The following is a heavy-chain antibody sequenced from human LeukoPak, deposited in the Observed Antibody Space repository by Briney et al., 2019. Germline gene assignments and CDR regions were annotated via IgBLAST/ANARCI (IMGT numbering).Heavy chain of an antibody. CDR2: IYYSGRT. J-gene: IGHJ4*02. CDR1: GGSITSSSYY. V-gene: IGHV4-39*07. D-gene: IGHD3-3*01. Sequence: SETLSLTCTVSGGSITSSSYYWGWIRQPPGKGLEWIGNIYYSGRTYYNPSLKSRVTISLDTSKSQFSLRLSSVTAADTAVYYCARDLVFEGAIGDYWGLGILVTVSS. CDR3: ARDLVFEGAIGDY.